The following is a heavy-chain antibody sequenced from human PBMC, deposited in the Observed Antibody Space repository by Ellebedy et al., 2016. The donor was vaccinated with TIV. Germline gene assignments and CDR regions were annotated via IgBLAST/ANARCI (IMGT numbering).Heavy chain of an antibody. Sequence: ASVKVSCKASGYTFTGYYMHWVRQVTGQGLEWMGWINPNSGGTKYAQNFQGWVTMTRDTSISTAYMELSRLRSDDTAVYYCARDLRYCSGGSCYSYAFDIWGQGTMVTVPS. D-gene: IGHD2-15*01. CDR2: INPNSGGT. V-gene: IGHV1-2*04. CDR1: GYTFTGYY. J-gene: IGHJ3*02. CDR3: ARDLRYCSGGSCYSYAFDI.